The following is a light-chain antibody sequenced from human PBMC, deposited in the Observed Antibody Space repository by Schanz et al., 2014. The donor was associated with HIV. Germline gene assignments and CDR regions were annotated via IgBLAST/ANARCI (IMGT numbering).Light chain of an antibody. CDR3: SSYAATSNVL. J-gene: IGLJ3*02. V-gene: IGLV2-8*01. Sequence: QSVLTQPPSVSGAPGQRVSLSCNGTSSNIGAGYDVHWYQQHPGKAPKLMIYEVSERPSGVPDRFSGSKSGNTASLTVSGLQAEDEADYYCSSYAATSNVLFGGGTKLTVL. CDR2: EVS. CDR1: SSNIGAGYD.